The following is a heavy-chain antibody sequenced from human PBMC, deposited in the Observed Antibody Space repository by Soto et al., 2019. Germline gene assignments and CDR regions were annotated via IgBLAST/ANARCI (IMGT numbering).Heavy chain of an antibody. V-gene: IGHV3-23*01. CDR1: GFTFSSYA. CDR2: ISGSGGST. Sequence: EVQLLESGGGLVQPGGSLRLSCAASGFTFSSYAMSWVRQAPGKGLEWVSVISGSGGSTYSADSVKGRFTISRDNSKNTLYLQMKSLRDEDTAVYYCANRKVGRYFDVWGRGTLVTVSS. CDR3: ANRKVGRYFDV. J-gene: IGHJ2*01. D-gene: IGHD1-26*01.